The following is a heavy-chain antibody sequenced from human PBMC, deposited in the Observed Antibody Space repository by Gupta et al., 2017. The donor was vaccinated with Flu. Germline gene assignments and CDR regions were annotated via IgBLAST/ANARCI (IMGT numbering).Heavy chain of an antibody. V-gene: IGHV1-69*01. D-gene: IGHD4-17*01. CDR1: GGTFSSYA. CDR2: IIPISGKA. CDR3: ARCSTVGQFDD. J-gene: IGHJ4*02. Sequence: QVQLVQSGAEVKKPGSSVKVSCKASGGTFSSYAISWVRQAPGQWLEWMGGIIPISGKANVAQKVRGSVTITSDESTSTPDVEMGRKSSEETAVDYCARCSTVGQFDDWGQGTMVTVSS.